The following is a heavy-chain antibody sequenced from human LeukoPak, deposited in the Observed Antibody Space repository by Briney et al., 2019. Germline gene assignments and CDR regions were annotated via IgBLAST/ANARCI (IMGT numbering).Heavy chain of an antibody. CDR1: GGTFSSYA. V-gene: IGHV1-69*05. Sequence: ASVTVSCKASGGTFSSYAISWVRQAPGQGLEWMGGSIPIFGTANYAQKFQGRVTITTDESTSTAYMELSSLRSEDTAVYYCARSGYCSGGSCEYYFDYWGQGTLVTVSS. CDR3: ARSGYCSGGSCEYYFDY. D-gene: IGHD2-15*01. CDR2: SIPIFGTA. J-gene: IGHJ4*02.